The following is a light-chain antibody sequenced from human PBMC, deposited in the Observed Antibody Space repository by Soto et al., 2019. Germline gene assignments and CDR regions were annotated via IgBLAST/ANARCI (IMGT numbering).Light chain of an antibody. CDR2: GVS. Sequence: PGERATLSCRASQSVSSNYFAWYQQKPGQAPRLLIYGVSSRATGIPDRFSGSGSGTDFTLTISRLEPEDFATYYCQQFYNYPLTFGGGTKVDIK. CDR1: QSVSSNY. CDR3: QQFYNYPLT. J-gene: IGKJ4*01. V-gene: IGKV3-20*01.